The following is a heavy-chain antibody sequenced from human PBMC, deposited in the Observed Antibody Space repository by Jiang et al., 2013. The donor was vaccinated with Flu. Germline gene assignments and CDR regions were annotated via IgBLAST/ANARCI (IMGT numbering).Heavy chain of an antibody. CDR3: ARGGRDGYNYGVWDLDY. D-gene: IGHD5-24*01. V-gene: IGHV1-8*01. CDR1: GYTFTSYD. Sequence: SGAEVKKPGASVKVSCKASGYTFTSYDINWVRQATGQGLEWMGWMNPNSGNTGYAQKFQGRVTMTRNTSISTAYMELSSLRSEDTAVYYCARGGRDGYNYGVWDLDYWGQGTLVTVSS. J-gene: IGHJ4*02. CDR2: MNPNSGNT.